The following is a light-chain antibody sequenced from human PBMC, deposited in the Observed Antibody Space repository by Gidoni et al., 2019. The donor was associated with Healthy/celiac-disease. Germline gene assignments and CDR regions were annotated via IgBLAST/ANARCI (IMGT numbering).Light chain of an antibody. CDR1: QSVSSSY. CDR2: GAS. J-gene: IGKJ1*01. V-gene: IGKV3-20*01. Sequence: EIVLTQSPGTLSLSPGERATLSCRASQSVSSSYLAWYQQKPGQAPRLLIYGASSGSGTDFTLTISRLEHEDFAVYYCQQYGSSPWTFGQGTKVEIK. CDR3: QQYGSSPWT.